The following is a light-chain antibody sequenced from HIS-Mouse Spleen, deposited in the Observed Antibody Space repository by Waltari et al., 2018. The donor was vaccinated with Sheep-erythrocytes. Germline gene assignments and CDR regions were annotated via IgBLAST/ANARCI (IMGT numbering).Light chain of an antibody. V-gene: IGLV2-11*01. CDR2: DVS. J-gene: IGLJ1*01. Sequence: QSALTQPRSVSGSPGQSVTISCTGTSSDVGGYNYVSWYQQHPGKAHKLRIYDVSKRPSGVPDRFSGSKSGNTASLTISGLQAEDEADYYCCSYAGSYNHVFATGTKVTVL. CDR3: CSYAGSYNHV. CDR1: SSDVGGYNY.